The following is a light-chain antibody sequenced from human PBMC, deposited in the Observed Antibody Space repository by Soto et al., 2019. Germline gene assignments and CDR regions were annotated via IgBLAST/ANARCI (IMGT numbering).Light chain of an antibody. CDR2: GSS. CDR1: QSVSSN. V-gene: IGKV3-15*01. Sequence: EIVMTQSPATLSVSPGERDTLSCRASQSVSSNLAWYQQKPGQAPRLLIYGSSTRATGIPARFSGSGSGTEFNLTINSLKSEHFAVYYCQHYDNWPPWSFGQGTKVEIK. CDR3: QHYDNWPPWS. J-gene: IGKJ1*01.